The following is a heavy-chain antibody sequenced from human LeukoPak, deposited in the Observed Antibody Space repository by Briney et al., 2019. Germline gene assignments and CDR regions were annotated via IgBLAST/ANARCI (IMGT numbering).Heavy chain of an antibody. CDR1: GFTFSNYA. V-gene: IGHV3-23*01. D-gene: IGHD3-9*01. Sequence: GASLRLSCVASGFTFSNYAMSWVRQAPGKGLEWVSAITGSGTNTYYADSLKGRFTISRGNSKNTVFLQMNSLRHEDTAIYYCVIWGDYDVLTGYYVPDYWGQGTLVTVSS. J-gene: IGHJ4*02. CDR3: VIWGDYDVLTGYYVPDY. CDR2: ITGSGTNT.